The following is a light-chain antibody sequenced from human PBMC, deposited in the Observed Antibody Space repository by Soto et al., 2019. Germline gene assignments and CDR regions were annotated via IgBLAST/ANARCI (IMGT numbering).Light chain of an antibody. Sequence: DIQLTQSPSFLSASVGDRVTVTCRASQDISTYLAWYQQKPGKAPKVLIYVASTLQSGVPSRFSGSGSGTEFTLTISSLQPEDFATYYCQQLNSRDFTFGPGTKVDIK. J-gene: IGKJ3*01. CDR3: QQLNSRDFT. CDR2: VAS. CDR1: QDISTY. V-gene: IGKV1-9*01.